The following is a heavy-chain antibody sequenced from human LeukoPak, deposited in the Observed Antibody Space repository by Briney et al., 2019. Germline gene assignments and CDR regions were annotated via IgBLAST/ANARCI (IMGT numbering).Heavy chain of an antibody. CDR1: GFTFSNAW. V-gene: IGHV3-15*04. D-gene: IGHD5-24*01. J-gene: IGHJ4*02. CDR3: TTVERWLLRSSPY. CDR2: IETKTDGGTT. Sequence: GGSLRLSCAASGFTFSNAWMTWVRQAPGKGLEWVGRIETKTDGGTTDYAAPVRGRFTISRDDSKNTLYLQMNSLKTDDTTVYYCTTVERWLLRSSPYWGQGTLVTVSS.